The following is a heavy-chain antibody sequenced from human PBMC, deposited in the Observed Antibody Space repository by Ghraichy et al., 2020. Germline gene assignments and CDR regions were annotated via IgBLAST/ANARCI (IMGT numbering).Heavy chain of an antibody. CDR3: ARGGGGIVGATKGAFDI. V-gene: IGHV6-1*01. Sequence: TLSLTCAISGDSVSSNSAAWNWIRQSPSRGLEWLGKTYYRSKWYNDYAVSVQSRITINPDTSKNQFSLQLNSVTPEDTAVYYCARGGGGIVGATKGAFDIWGQGTMVTVSS. J-gene: IGHJ3*02. CDR2: TYYRSKWYN. CDR1: GDSVSSNSAA. D-gene: IGHD1-26*01.